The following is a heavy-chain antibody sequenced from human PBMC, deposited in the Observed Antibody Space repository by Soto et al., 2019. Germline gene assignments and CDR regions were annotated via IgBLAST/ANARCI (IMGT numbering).Heavy chain of an antibody. CDR3: ARYGGGTYARGFDF. J-gene: IGHJ3*01. V-gene: IGHV1-3*01. D-gene: IGHD1-26*01. CDR1: GYSFSYFP. Sequence: QVQLVQSGAEVKKPGASVNISCKASGYSFSYFPIHWVRQAPGQGLEWLGWINAANGNIRYSQKVQDRVAITRDTSATTVYMELSSLKSEDTAVYYCARYGGGTYARGFDFWGQGTKVTVSS. CDR2: INAANGNI.